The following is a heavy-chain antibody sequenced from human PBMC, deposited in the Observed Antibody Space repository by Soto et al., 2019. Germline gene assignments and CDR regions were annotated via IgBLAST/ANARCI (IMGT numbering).Heavy chain of an antibody. CDR1: GFTFSSYA. D-gene: IGHD2-15*01. J-gene: IGHJ6*02. Sequence: QVQLVESGGGVVQPGRSLRLSCAASGFTFSSYAMHWVRQAPGKGLECVAVISYDGSNKYYADSVKGRFTISRDNSKNTLYLQMNSLRAEDTAVYYCAREPDIVVVVAATPYGMDVWGQGTTVTVSS. CDR3: AREPDIVVVVAATPYGMDV. CDR2: ISYDGSNK. V-gene: IGHV3-30-3*01.